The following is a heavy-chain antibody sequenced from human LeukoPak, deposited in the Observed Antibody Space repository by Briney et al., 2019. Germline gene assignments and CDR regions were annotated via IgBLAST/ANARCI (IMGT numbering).Heavy chain of an antibody. D-gene: IGHD2-15*01. CDR3: ARVRGYCSGGSCYRPEYYFDY. CDR1: GCTFSSYA. J-gene: IGHJ4*02. V-gene: IGHV3-23*01. Sequence: GGSLRLSCAASGCTFSSYAMSWVRQAPGKGLEWVSAICGSGGSTYYADSVKGRFTISRDNSKNTLYLQMNSLRAEDTAVYYCARVRGYCSGGSCYRPEYYFDYWGQGTLVTLSS. CDR2: ICGSGGST.